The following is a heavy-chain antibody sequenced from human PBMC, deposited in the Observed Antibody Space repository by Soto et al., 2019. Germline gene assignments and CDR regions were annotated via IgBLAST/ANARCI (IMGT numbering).Heavy chain of an antibody. CDR3: ASTYGVAATSILDY. V-gene: IGHV1-18*01. CDR1: GYTFTSYG. D-gene: IGHD2-15*01. CDR2: ISAYNGNT. J-gene: IGHJ4*02. Sequence: ASVKVSCKASGYTFTSYGISWVRQAPGQGLEWMGWISAYNGNTNYAQKLQGRVTMTTDTSTSTAYMELRSLRSDDTAVYYCASTYGVAATSILDYWGQGTLVTVSS.